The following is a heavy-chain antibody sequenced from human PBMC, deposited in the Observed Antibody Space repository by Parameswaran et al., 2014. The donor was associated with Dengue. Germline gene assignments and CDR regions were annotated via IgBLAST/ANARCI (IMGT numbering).Heavy chain of an antibody. Sequence: GGSLRLSCAASGFTFSSYAMSWVRQAPGKGLEWVSAISGSGGSTYYADSVKGRFTISRDNSKNTLYLQMNSLRAEDTAVYYCAKLGAYCTGGVCRDDAFDIWGQGTMVTVSS. CDR2: ISGSGGST. D-gene: IGHD2-8*02. J-gene: IGHJ3*02. CDR3: AKLGAYCTGGVCRDDAFDI. CDR1: GFTFSSYA. V-gene: IGHV3-23*01.